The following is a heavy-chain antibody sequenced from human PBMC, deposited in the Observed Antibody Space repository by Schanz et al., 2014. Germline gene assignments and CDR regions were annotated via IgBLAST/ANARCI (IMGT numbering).Heavy chain of an antibody. Sequence: VQLLESGGGLVQPGGSLRLSCAASGFTFSSYAMSWVRQAPGKGPEWVAVIWSDGSTKYYADSVKGRFTISRDNSKNTLYLQMNSLRTEDTAVYYCASPSGYSDYGTYFDFWGQGTLVTVSS. CDR3: ASPSGYSDYGTYFDF. CDR1: GFTFSSYA. J-gene: IGHJ4*02. D-gene: IGHD5-12*01. V-gene: IGHV3-33*08. CDR2: IWSDGSTK.